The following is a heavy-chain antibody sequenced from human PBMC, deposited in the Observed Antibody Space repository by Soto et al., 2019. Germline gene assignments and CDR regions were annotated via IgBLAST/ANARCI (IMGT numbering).Heavy chain of an antibody. CDR2: IYDSGNT. Sequence: QVQLQEPGPRLVEPSQTLSLTRTVSGGSISSNYYYWSWIRQSPGTGLEWIGHIYDSGNTYSNPSLKSRVTISIDMSRNQFSLKLSSVTAADTAVYYCARGPNGDKVDYWGQGTLVTVSS. CDR1: GGSISSNYYY. D-gene: IGHD7-27*01. J-gene: IGHJ4*02. CDR3: ARGPNGDKVDY. V-gene: IGHV4-30-4*01.